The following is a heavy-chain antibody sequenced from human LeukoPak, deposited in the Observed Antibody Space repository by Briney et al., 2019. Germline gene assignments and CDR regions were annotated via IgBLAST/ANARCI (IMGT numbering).Heavy chain of an antibody. Sequence: GGSLRLSCVASGFTFRTYVMTWVRQAPGEGLQWVSSISNDGDINYADSVRGRFSISRDNSKNILYLQMNNLNDEDTAFYYCARAGGGSYFDLWGRGTLVTVSS. J-gene: IGHJ2*01. V-gene: IGHV3-23*01. CDR2: ISNDGDI. D-gene: IGHD2-15*01. CDR1: GFTFRTYV. CDR3: ARAGGGSYFDL.